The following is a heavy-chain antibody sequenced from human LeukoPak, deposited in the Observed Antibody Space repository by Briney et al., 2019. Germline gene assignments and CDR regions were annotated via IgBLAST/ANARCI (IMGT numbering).Heavy chain of an antibody. CDR1: GGSISSYY. D-gene: IGHD3-10*01. CDR3: ARHAKTYYGSGSYSTNFDY. CDR2: IYYSGST. V-gene: IGHV4-59*08. J-gene: IGHJ4*02. Sequence: SESLSLTCTVSGGSISSYYWSWIRQPPGKGLEWVGSIYYSGSTNYNPSLKSRVTISVDTSKNQFSLKMSSVTAADTAVYYCARHAKTYYGSGSYSTNFDYWGQGTLVTVSS.